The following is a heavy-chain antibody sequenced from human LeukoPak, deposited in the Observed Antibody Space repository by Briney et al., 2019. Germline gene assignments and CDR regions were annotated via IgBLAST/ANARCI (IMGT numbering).Heavy chain of an antibody. CDR3: ARDRLTTVTTFHFDY. Sequence: GGSPRLSCAASGFTFSTYAMHWVRQAPGKGLEWVAVIWSDSTNKYYAASVRGRFTISRDNSKNTLYLQMSSLRAEDTAMYYCARDRLTTVTTFHFDYWGQGTLVTVSS. CDR1: GFTFSTYA. CDR2: IWSDSTNK. D-gene: IGHD4-17*01. J-gene: IGHJ4*02. V-gene: IGHV3-33*01.